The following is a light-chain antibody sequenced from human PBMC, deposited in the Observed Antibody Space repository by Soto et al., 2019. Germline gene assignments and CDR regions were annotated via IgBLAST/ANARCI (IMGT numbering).Light chain of an antibody. J-gene: IGLJ3*02. CDR1: SSNIGSDY. Sequence: QSVLTQPPSASGTPGQRVTISCSGSSSNIGSDYVYWYQQLPGTAPKPLIYRNDQRPSGVPDRFSGSKSGTSASLAISGPRSEDEADYYCAAWHDNSWVFGGGTKLTVL. V-gene: IGLV1-47*01. CDR3: AAWHDNSWV. CDR2: RND.